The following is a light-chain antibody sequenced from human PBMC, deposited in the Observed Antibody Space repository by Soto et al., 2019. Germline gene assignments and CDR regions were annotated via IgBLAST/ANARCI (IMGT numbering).Light chain of an antibody. CDR2: GDN. J-gene: IGLJ1*01. V-gene: IGLV1-40*01. CDR3: QSYDSSLNRV. CDR1: NSNIGANYD. Sequence: QSALSQPPPVSGAPGQRITISFTGGNSNIGANYDVHWYRQVPGTAPKLLMSGDNNRPSGVADRFSGSKSGTSASLAITRLQAEDEADYYCQSYDSSLNRVFGTGTKVTV.